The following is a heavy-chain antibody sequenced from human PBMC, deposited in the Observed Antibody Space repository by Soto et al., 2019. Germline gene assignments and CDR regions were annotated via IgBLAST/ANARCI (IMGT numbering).Heavy chain of an antibody. V-gene: IGHV3-23*01. J-gene: IGHJ4*02. Sequence: EVQLLESGGGLVQPGGSLRLSCEASGFILNSYGMSWVRQAPGKGLEWVSTLTSGGGTHYADTVKGQFTISRENSKNTLYLQMNSLRAEDTAVYYCATDGDLYRGYSAHWGQGTLVTGSS. CDR3: ATDGDLYRGYSAH. CDR2: LTSGGGT. CDR1: GFILNSYG. D-gene: IGHD3-10*01.